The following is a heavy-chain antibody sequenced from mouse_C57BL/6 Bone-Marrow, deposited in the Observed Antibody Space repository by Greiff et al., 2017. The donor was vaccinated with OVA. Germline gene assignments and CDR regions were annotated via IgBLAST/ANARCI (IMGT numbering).Heavy chain of an antibody. CDR1: GFNIKDDY. V-gene: IGHV14-4*01. Sequence: VQLKQSGAELVRPGASVKLSCTASGFNIKDDYMHWVKQRPEQGLEWIGWLDPENGDTEYASKFQGKATITADTSSHTAYLQLSSLTSEDTAVYYCNTGYSNYSYYFDYWGQGTTLTVSS. CDR3: NTGYSNYSYYFDY. D-gene: IGHD2-5*01. J-gene: IGHJ2*01. CDR2: LDPENGDT.